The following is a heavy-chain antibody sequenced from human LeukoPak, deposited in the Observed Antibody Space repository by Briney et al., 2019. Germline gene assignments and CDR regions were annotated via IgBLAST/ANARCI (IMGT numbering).Heavy chain of an antibody. CDR1: GFTFSSYA. J-gene: IGHJ4*02. CDR2: IGYSGGDI. Sequence: GGSLRLSCAASGFTFSSYAMTWVRQAPGKGLEWVSVIGYSGGDIQYADSVKGRFAISRDNSKNTLYLQMNSLRVEDTAVYYCAKYAPPTTVVTRFFDYWGQGTLVTVSS. CDR3: AKYAPPTTVVTRFFDY. V-gene: IGHV3-23*01. D-gene: IGHD4-23*01.